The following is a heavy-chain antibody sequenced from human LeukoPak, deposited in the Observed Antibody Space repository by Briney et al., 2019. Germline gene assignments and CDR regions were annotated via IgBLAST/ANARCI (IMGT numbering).Heavy chain of an antibody. J-gene: IGHJ4*02. CDR1: GGSFSGYY. CDR2: INHSGST. V-gene: IGHV4-34*01. CDR3: ARGRGTAVAGTLAYYFDY. Sequence: SETLSLTCAVYGGSFSGYYWSWIRQPPGKGLEWIGEINHSGSTNYNPSLKSRVTISVDTSKNQFSLKLSSVTAADTAVYYCARGRGTAVAGTLAYYFDYWGQGTLVTVSS. D-gene: IGHD6-19*01.